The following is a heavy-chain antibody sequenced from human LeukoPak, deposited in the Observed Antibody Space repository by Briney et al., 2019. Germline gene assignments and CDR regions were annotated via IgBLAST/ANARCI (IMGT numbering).Heavy chain of an antibody. CDR2: INGGGVNT. CDR3: AKDLYSNYGPADY. D-gene: IGHD4-11*01. CDR1: GFTFSSYA. Sequence: PGGSLRLSCAASGFTFSSYAMSWVRQAPGKGLEWVSTINGGGVNTHYADSVGGRFTISRGNSKNTLFLQMNSLRDEDTAVYYCAKDLYSNYGPADYWGQGTLVTVSS. J-gene: IGHJ4*02. V-gene: IGHV3-23*01.